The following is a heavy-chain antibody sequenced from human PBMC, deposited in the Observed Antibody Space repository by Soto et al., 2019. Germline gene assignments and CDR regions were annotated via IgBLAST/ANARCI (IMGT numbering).Heavy chain of an antibody. Sequence: SVKVSCKASGGTFSSYAISWVRQAPGQGLEWMGGIIPIFGTANYAQKFQGRVTITADESTSTAYMELSSLRSEDTAVYYCARRALVVVTARVYYYYGMDVWGQGTTVTVSS. V-gene: IGHV1-69*13. CDR3: ARRALVVVTARVYYYYGMDV. CDR1: GGTFSSYA. CDR2: IIPIFGTA. D-gene: IGHD2-21*02. J-gene: IGHJ6*02.